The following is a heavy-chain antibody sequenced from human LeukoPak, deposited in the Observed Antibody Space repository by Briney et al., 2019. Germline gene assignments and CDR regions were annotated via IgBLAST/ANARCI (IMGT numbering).Heavy chain of an antibody. Sequence: PSETLSLTCTVSGGSIGSYYWSWIRRPPGKGLEWIGYIYYSGSTNYNPSLKSRVTISVDTSRNQFSLKLSSVTAADTAVYYCVRRGSGKYFDYWGQGTLVTVSS. D-gene: IGHD3-10*01. CDR1: GGSIGSYY. J-gene: IGHJ4*02. CDR3: VRRGSGKYFDY. V-gene: IGHV4-59*08. CDR2: IYYSGST.